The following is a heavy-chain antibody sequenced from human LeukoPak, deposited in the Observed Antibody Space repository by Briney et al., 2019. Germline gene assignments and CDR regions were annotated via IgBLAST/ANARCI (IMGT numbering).Heavy chain of an antibody. D-gene: IGHD2-21*01. CDR2: IYTSGST. CDR3: ARGTVGRTYCGGDCYSPIDH. V-gene: IGHV4-4*07. Sequence: PSETLSLTCTVSGGSISSYYWSWIRQPAGKGLEWIGRIYTSGSTNYNPSLKSRVTISVDTSKNQFSLKLSSVTAADTAVYYCARGTVGRTYCGGDCYSPIDHWGQGTLVTVSS. CDR1: GGSISSYY. J-gene: IGHJ4*02.